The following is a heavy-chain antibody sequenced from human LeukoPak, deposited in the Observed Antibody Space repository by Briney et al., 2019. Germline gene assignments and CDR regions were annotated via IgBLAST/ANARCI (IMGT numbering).Heavy chain of an antibody. CDR2: IIPIFGTA. CDR1: GGTFSSYA. D-gene: IGHD3-10*01. Sequence: ASVKVSCKASGGTFSSYAISWVRQAPGQGLEWMGGIIPIFGTANYAQKFQGRVTMTRDTSISTAYMGLSRLRSDDTAVYYCARGDVLLWFGEFSFDYWGQGTLVTVSS. V-gene: IGHV1-69*05. CDR3: ARGDVLLWFGEFSFDY. J-gene: IGHJ4*02.